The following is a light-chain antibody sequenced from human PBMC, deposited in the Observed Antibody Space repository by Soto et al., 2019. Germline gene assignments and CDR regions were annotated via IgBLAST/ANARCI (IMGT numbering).Light chain of an antibody. J-gene: IGKJ5*01. V-gene: IGKV3-15*01. CDR2: AAS. Sequence: EIVLTQSPAPLSLSPGERATLSCRCSQTIGNNLAWYQQSPGPAPRLLIYAASTRATGIPPRFSGSGSGTEFTLNISSLQSEDFAFYYCQYYNNWPPSITFGQGTRLEIK. CDR3: QYYNNWPPSIT. CDR1: QTIGNN.